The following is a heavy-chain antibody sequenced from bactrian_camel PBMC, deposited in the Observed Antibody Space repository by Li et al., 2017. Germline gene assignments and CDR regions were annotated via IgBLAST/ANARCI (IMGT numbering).Heavy chain of an antibody. J-gene: IGHJ4*01. CDR3: KTDFTIGSTCEWNF. CDR1: GLTLDDYV. D-gene: IGHD2*01. CDR2: VIDSAGTT. Sequence: HVQLVESGGGLVQAGGSLRLSCTASGLTLDDYVMGWFREAPGMEREGVAVIDSAGTTAYEESVKGRFTISQDNANTTLYLQMDSLKPEDTAMYLCKTDFTIGSTCEWNFWGQGTQVTVS. V-gene: IGHV3S63*01.